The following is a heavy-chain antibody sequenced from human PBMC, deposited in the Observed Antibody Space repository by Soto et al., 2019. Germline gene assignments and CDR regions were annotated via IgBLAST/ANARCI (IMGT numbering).Heavy chain of an antibody. J-gene: IGHJ6*02. CDR3: ARDPGITGTTVYGMDV. CDR2: INPSGGST. D-gene: IGHD1-7*01. CDR1: GYTFTSYY. V-gene: IGHV1-46*01. Sequence: VKVSCKASGYTFTSYYMHWVRQAPGQGLEWMGIINPSGGSTSYAQKFQGRVTMTRDTSTSTVYMELSSLRSEDTAVYYCARDPGITGTTVYGMDVWGQGTTVTVSS.